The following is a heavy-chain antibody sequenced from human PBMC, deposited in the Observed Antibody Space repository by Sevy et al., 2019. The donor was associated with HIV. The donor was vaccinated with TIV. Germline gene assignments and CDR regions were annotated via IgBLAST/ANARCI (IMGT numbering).Heavy chain of an antibody. Sequence: ASVKVSCKVTGYTFTGYYLHWVRQAPGRGLEWMGWINPNSGDKHYSQKFQGWVTMTSDTSISTAYMELDRLTSDDTAVYYCARGGYSSGNFYSYGADVWGLGTTVTVSS. CDR1: GYTFTGYY. CDR2: INPNSGDK. J-gene: IGHJ6*02. D-gene: IGHD5-18*01. V-gene: IGHV1-2*04. CDR3: ARGGYSSGNFYSYGADV.